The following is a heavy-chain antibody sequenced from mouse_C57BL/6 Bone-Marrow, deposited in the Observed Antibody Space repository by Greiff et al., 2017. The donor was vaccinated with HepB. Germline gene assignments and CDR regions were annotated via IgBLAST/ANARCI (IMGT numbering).Heavy chain of an antibody. CDR3: ARRQYYCGSGYVYWYFDV. V-gene: IGHV1-50*01. CDR1: GYTFTSYW. J-gene: IGHJ1*03. CDR2: IEHSDSYT. D-gene: IGHD1-1*01. Sequence: VQLQQPGAELVKPGASVKLSCKASGYTFTSYWMQWVKQRPGQGLEWIGEIEHSDSYTNYNQKFKGKATLTVDTSSSTAYMQLSSLTSEDSAVSYYARRQYYCGSGYVYWYFDVWGKGTTVTVSS.